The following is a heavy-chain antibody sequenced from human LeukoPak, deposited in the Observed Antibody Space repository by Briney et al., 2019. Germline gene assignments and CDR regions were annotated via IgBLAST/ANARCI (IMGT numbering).Heavy chain of an antibody. CDR3: AREPQDYDFWSGYYRGLDY. Sequence: GGSLRLSCAASGFTFSSYSMNWVRQAPGKGLEWVSYISSSSSTIYYADSVKGRFTISRDNAKNSLYLQMNSLRDEDTAVYYCAREPQDYDFWSGYYRGLDYWGQGTLVTVSS. J-gene: IGHJ4*02. CDR1: GFTFSSYS. D-gene: IGHD3-3*01. V-gene: IGHV3-48*02. CDR2: ISSSSSTI.